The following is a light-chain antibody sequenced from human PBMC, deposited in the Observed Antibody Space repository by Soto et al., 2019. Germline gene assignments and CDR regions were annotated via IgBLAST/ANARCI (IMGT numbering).Light chain of an antibody. CDR1: QSITNN. CDR3: QHFNNWPPELT. Sequence: ELVMTQSPATLSVSPGERATLSCRASQSITNNLAWYQQRPGQAPRLLRYGASTRATGVPARFSGSGSGTEFTLTISSLQSEDFATYYCQHFNNWPPELTFGGGTKVEIK. V-gene: IGKV3-15*01. CDR2: GAS. J-gene: IGKJ4*01.